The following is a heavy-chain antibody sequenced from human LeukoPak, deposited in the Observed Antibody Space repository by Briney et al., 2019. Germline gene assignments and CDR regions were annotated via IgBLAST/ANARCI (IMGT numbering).Heavy chain of an antibody. D-gene: IGHD2-8*01. J-gene: IGHJ4*02. Sequence: ASVKVSCKASGYTFTSYYMHWVRQAPGQGLEWMGWINPNSGGTNYAQKFQGRVTMTRDTSISTAYMELSRLRSDDTAVYYCARVRGIVLMVYAPWGQGTLVTVSS. CDR2: INPNSGGT. CDR1: GYTFTSYY. V-gene: IGHV1-2*02. CDR3: ARVRGIVLMVYAP.